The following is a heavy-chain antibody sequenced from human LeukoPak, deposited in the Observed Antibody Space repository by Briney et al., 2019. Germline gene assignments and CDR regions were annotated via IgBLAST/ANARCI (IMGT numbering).Heavy chain of an antibody. V-gene: IGHV3-23*01. D-gene: IGHD1-26*01. J-gene: IGHJ3*02. CDR1: GFIFASYA. CDR3: ARPLSIVGATIGAFDI. CDR2: ITGSGGST. Sequence: PGGSLRLSCAASGFIFASYALSWVRQAPGKGLEWVSTITGSGGSTYYADSVKGRFTISRDNSKNTLYLQMNSLRAEDTAVYYCARPLSIVGATIGAFDIWGQGTMVTVSS.